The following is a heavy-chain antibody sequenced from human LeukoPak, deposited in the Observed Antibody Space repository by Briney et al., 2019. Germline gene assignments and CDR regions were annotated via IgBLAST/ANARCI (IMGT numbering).Heavy chain of an antibody. J-gene: IGHJ6*02. Sequence: ASVKVSCKASGYTFTSYGISWVRQAAGQGLEWMGWISAYNGNTNYAQKLQGRVTMTTDTSTSTAYMELRSLRSDDTAVYYCARVEQWLASYGMDVWGQGTTVTVSS. CDR2: ISAYNGNT. D-gene: IGHD6-19*01. CDR1: GYTFTSYG. V-gene: IGHV1-18*01. CDR3: ARVEQWLASYGMDV.